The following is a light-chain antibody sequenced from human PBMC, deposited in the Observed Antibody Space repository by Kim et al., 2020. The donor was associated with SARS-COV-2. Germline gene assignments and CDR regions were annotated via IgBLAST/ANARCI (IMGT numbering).Light chain of an antibody. V-gene: IGKV1-17*01. CDR3: LQHSTYPIT. J-gene: IGKJ5*01. Sequence: GWYQQNPGRAPKRLIYGASSLQSGVPSRFSGSGSGTEFTLTISSVQPEDFATYFCLQHSTYPITFGQGTRLEIK. CDR2: GAS.